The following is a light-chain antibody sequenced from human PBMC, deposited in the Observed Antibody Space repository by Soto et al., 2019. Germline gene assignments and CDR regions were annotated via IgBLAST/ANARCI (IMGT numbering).Light chain of an antibody. J-gene: IGLJ1*01. CDR1: SSDVGGYNY. V-gene: IGLV2-14*01. Sequence: QSVLTRPASVSGAAGQAITISCTGTSSDVGGYNYVSWYQQHPGKAPKLTIYDVRNRPSGVSNRFSGSKSVNTASLTISGLQAEDEADYYCSSYTTISTYVFGTGTKVTVL. CDR2: DVR. CDR3: SSYTTISTYV.